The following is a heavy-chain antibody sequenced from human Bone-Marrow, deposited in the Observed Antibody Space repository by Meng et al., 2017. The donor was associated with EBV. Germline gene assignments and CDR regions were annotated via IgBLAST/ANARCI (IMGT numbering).Heavy chain of an antibody. D-gene: IGHD3-22*01. CDR1: GYTFRSYA. Sequence: QVTLLQSGAEVKKPGASVKVSCKASGYTFRSYAIHWVRQAPGQSLEWMGWIDVGNANTKYSQKFQDRVTITRETFASTVYMELSRLTSEDTAVYYCARRYYDVTGYYYFDFWGQGTLVTVSS. V-gene: IGHV1-3*01. J-gene: IGHJ4*02. CDR3: ARRYYDVTGYYYFDF. CDR2: IDVGNANT.